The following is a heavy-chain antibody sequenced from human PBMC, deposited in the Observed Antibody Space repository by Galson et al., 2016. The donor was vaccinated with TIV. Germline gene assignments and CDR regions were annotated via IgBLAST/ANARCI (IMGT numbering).Heavy chain of an antibody. D-gene: IGHD3-22*01. J-gene: IGHJ6*02. CDR1: GFTFSIFA. CDR3: TKVPSSGFSYYFGFDV. V-gene: IGHV3-23*01. CDR2: ISGGGGST. Sequence: LRLSCAASGFTFSIFAMTWVRQAPGMGLEWVSAISGGGGSTYYADSVKGRFTISRDNSKNTLFLQMNSLRAEDTAVYYCTKVPSSGFSYYFGFDVWGQGTTVTVSS.